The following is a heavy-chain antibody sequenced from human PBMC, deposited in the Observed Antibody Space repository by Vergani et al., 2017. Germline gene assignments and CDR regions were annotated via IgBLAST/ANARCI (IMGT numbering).Heavy chain of an antibody. CDR3: ARGHPFDP. V-gene: IGHV4-34*01. J-gene: IGHJ5*02. Sequence: QVQLQQWGAGLLKPSETLSITCAVSGGSFSGYYWSWIRQPPGKGLEWIGEINHSGSTNYNPSLKSRVTISVDTSKNQFSLKLSSVTAADTAVYYCARGHPFDPWGQGTLVTVSS. CDR2: INHSGST. CDR1: GGSFSGYY.